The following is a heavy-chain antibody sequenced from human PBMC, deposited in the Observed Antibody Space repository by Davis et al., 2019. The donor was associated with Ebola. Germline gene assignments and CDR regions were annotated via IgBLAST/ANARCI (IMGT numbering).Heavy chain of an antibody. D-gene: IGHD6-6*01. CDR2: VYYLGTT. J-gene: IGHJ4*02. CDR1: GASINGYY. V-gene: IGHV4-59*01. CDR3: ARGPPSIAARVFDY. Sequence: SETLSLTCSVSGASINGYYWSWIRQPPGKGLEWIGYVYYLGTTSYNPSLKSRVTISVDTSQNQFSLTLTSVTAADTAVYYCARGPPSIAARVFDYWGQGTLVTVSS.